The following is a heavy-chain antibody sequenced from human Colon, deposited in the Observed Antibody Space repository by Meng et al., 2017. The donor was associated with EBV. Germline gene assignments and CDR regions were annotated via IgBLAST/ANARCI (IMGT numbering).Heavy chain of an antibody. J-gene: IGHJ4*02. V-gene: IGHV4-30-4*08. CDR1: GGSMSSGNYY. CDR2: IHHSGSA. CDR3: ASFDHIPRRNYFDY. Sequence: VRVLDWGPGLVEPSQTLSLTRTVSGGSMSSGNYYWSWIRQPPGKGLEWIGYIHHSGSAYYNPSLKSRVSISVDTSKNQFSLNLNSMTAADTAVYYCASFDHIPRRNYFDYWGQGTLVTVSS. D-gene: IGHD2-21*01.